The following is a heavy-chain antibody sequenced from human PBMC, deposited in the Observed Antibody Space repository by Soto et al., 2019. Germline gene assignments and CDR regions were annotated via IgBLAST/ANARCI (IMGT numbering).Heavy chain of an antibody. D-gene: IGHD3-22*01. Sequence: PGGSLRLSCAASGFTFSSYAMSWVRQAPGKGLEWVSAISGSGGSTYYADSVKGRFTISRDNSKNTLYLQMNSLRAEDTAVYYCAKASDKIRITMIVVVLLPPGMDVWGQGTTVTVSS. CDR1: GFTFSSYA. V-gene: IGHV3-23*01. CDR2: ISGSGGST. CDR3: AKASDKIRITMIVVVLLPPGMDV. J-gene: IGHJ6*02.